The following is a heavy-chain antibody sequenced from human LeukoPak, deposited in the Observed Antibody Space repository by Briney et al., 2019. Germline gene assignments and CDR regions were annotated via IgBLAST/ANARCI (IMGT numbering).Heavy chain of an antibody. J-gene: IGHJ5*02. V-gene: IGHV3-30*02. D-gene: IGHD3-10*01. CDR1: GFTFSSYG. CDR2: IRYDGSNK. CDR3: AKGRMVRGVYNWFDP. Sequence: PGGSLRLSCAASGFTFSSYGMHWVRQAPGKGLEWVAFIRYDGSNKYYADSVKGRFTISRDNSKNTLYLQMNSLRAEDTAVYYCAKGRMVRGVYNWFDPWGQGTLVTVSS.